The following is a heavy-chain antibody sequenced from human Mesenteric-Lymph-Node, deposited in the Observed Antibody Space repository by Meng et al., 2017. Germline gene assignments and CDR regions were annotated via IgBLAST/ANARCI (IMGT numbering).Heavy chain of an antibody. D-gene: IGHD1-26*01. Sequence: ASVKVSCKASGYTFTSYGISWVRQAPGQGLEWMGWISAYNGNTNYAQKFQGRVTITADESTSTAYMELSSLRSEDTAVYYCARLLVGANNGDAFDIWGQGRMVTVSS. V-gene: IGHV1-18*01. J-gene: IGHJ3*02. CDR2: ISAYNGNT. CDR1: GYTFTSYG. CDR3: ARLLVGANNGDAFDI.